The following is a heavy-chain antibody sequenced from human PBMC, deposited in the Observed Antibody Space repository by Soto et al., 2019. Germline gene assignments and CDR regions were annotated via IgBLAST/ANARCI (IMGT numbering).Heavy chain of an antibody. CDR1: GFSFSHYY. D-gene: IGHD2-2*01. V-gene: IGHV3-11*01. CDR3: ARESSSTSANWFDP. J-gene: IGHJ5*02. Sequence: GGSLRLSCAASGFSFSHYYMSWIRQTPGKGLEWVSYISSSGSTIYYADSVKGRFTISRDFAKNSLYLQMNSLRAEDTAIYYCARESSSTSANWFDPWGQGTLVTVSS. CDR2: ISSSGSTI.